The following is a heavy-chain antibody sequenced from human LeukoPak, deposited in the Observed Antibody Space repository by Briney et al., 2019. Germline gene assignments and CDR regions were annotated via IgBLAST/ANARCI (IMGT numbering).Heavy chain of an antibody. Sequence: PSETLSLTCTVSGGSISSYYWSWIRQPPGKGLEWIGYIYYSGSTNYNPSLKGRVTISVDTSKNQFSLKLSSVTAADTAVYYCARAFRARYFDLWGRGTLVTVSS. D-gene: IGHD2/OR15-2a*01. CDR2: IYYSGST. CDR1: GGSISSYY. CDR3: ARAFRARYFDL. V-gene: IGHV4-59*08. J-gene: IGHJ2*01.